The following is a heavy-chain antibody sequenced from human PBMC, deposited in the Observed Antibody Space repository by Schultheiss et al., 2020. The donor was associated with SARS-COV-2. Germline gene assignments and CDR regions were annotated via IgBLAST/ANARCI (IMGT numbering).Heavy chain of an antibody. CDR2: IYYSGST. V-gene: IGHV4-39*01. J-gene: IGHJ4*02. CDR1: GGSISSSSDY. Sequence: SETLSLTCTVSGGSISSSSDYWGWISQPPGRGLESFGSIYYSGSTYYNPYLKSRVTISVDTSKNQYSLKLSSVTAADTAVYYCTRADYGDYGVDYWGQGTLVTVSS. CDR3: TRADYGDYGVDY. D-gene: IGHD4-17*01.